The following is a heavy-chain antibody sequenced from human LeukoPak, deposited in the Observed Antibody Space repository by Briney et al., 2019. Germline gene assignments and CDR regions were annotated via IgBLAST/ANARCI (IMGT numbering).Heavy chain of an antibody. CDR1: GYSISSYY. V-gene: IGHV4-4*07. CDR3: ARAGGYGLIDY. D-gene: IGHD5-18*01. J-gene: IGHJ4*02. CDR2: IYTSGST. Sequence: SETLSLTCTVSGYSISSYYWSWIRQPAGKGLEWIGRIYTSGSTNYNPSLKSRVTISLDTSKNQFSLKVGSMTAADTAVYYCARAGGYGLIDYWGQGTMVTVSS.